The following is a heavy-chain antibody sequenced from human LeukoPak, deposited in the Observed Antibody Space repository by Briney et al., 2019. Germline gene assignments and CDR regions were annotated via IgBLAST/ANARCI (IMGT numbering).Heavy chain of an antibody. V-gene: IGHV4-39*07. J-gene: IGHJ6*02. Sequence: SETLSLTCVVSGGSIRTSSYYWAWIRQPPGKGLEWIGEINHSGSTNYNPSLKSRVTISVDTSKNQFSLKLSSVTAADTAVYYCARGQAHYYGMDVWGQGTTVTVSS. CDR3: ARGQAHYYGMDV. CDR1: GGSIRTSSYY. CDR2: INHSGST.